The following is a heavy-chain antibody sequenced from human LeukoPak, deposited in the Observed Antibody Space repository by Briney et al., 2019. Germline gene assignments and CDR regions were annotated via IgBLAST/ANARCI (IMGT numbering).Heavy chain of an antibody. D-gene: IGHD2-15*01. Sequence: PGGSLRLSCAASGFTFSSYIMNWVRQAPGKGLEWVSSISSSSSYIYYADSVKGRFTISRDNAKNSLYLQMNGLRAEDTAVYYCARTWMGALVGYMDVWGKGTTVTVSS. J-gene: IGHJ6*03. CDR1: GFTFSSYI. CDR3: ARTWMGALVGYMDV. CDR2: ISSSSSYI. V-gene: IGHV3-21*01.